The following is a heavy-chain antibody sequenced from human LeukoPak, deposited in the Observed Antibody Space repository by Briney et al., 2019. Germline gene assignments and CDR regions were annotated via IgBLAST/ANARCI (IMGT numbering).Heavy chain of an antibody. CDR2: MNPKIGDT. CDR1: GYIFIDYE. Sequence: ASVKVSCKTSGYIFIDYEISWVRQAPGQGLEWMGWMNPKIGDTYYAQKFQGRVTITGDTSINTAYMELSSLRSDDTAMYYCVRDFWGTYDYWGQGTLVTVSS. J-gene: IGHJ4*02. V-gene: IGHV1-2*02. D-gene: IGHD3-16*01. CDR3: VRDFWGTYDY.